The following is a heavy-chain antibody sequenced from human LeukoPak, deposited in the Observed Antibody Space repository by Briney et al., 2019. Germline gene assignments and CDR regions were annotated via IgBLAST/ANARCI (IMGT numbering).Heavy chain of an antibody. CDR1: GGSFSGYY. CDR3: AREHDSYGDYFDY. V-gene: IGHV4-4*07. D-gene: IGHD4-17*01. J-gene: IGHJ4*02. Sequence: SETLSLTCAVYGGSFSGYYWSWIRQPAGKGLEWIGRIYTSGSTNHNPSLKSRVTMSVDTSKNQFSLKLSSVTAADTAVYYCAREHDSYGDYFDYWGQGTLVTVSS. CDR2: IYTSGST.